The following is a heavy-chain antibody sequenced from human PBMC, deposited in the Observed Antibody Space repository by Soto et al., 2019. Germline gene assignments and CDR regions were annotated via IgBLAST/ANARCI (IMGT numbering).Heavy chain of an antibody. J-gene: IGHJ4*02. Sequence: QVQLVQSGAEVKKPGSSVKVSCEASGGTFSGHANSWVRQAPGQGPEWMGGLIPLFGTTQHAQNFQDRLTITADKSTSTAYMELTSLRFEDTAIYYCARGPNWGYRFDSWGQGTLVTVSS. V-gene: IGHV1-69*06. CDR2: LIPLFGTT. CDR3: ARGPNWGYRFDS. D-gene: IGHD7-27*01. CDR1: GGTFSGHA.